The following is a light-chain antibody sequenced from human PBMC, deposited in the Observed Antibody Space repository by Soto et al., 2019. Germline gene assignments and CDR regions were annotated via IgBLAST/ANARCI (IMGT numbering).Light chain of an antibody. Sequence: EFVLTQSPATLSLSPGDTATLSCRASQSVGTYLNWYQQKPGQAPSLLIYDTSTRATGIPARFSGTGSGTEFTLTISSLEPEDFAVYYCQLRSAWPPFTFGPGTKVDLK. V-gene: IGKV3-11*01. CDR2: DTS. CDR3: QLRSAWPPFT. CDR1: QSVGTY. J-gene: IGKJ3*01.